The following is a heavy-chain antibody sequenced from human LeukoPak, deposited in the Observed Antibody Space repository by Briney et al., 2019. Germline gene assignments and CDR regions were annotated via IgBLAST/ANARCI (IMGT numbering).Heavy chain of an antibody. V-gene: IGHV4-59*12. CDR3: ARVQLARRYGSGKRGFDP. CDR2: IYYSGST. D-gene: IGHD3-10*01. Sequence: PSETLSLTCTVSGGSISSYYWSWIRQPPGKGLEWIGYIYYSGSTNYNPSLKSRVTISVDTSKNQFSLQLNSVTPEDTAVYYCARVQLARRYGSGKRGFDPWGQGTLVTVSS. CDR1: GGSISSYY. J-gene: IGHJ5*02.